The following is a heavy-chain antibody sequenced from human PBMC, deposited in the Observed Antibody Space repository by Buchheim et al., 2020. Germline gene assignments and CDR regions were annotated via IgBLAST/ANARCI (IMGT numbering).Heavy chain of an antibody. D-gene: IGHD1-26*01. Sequence: QVQLVESGGGVVQPGRSLRLSCAASGFTFRNYGMHWVRQAPGKGLEWVSLISFDGSYKYYADSVRGRFTISRDNSKNTLYLQMNSLRAEDTAVYVCAKGSGTYFDYWGQGTL. CDR3: AKGSGTYFDY. J-gene: IGHJ4*02. V-gene: IGHV3-30*18. CDR1: GFTFRNYG. CDR2: ISFDGSYK.